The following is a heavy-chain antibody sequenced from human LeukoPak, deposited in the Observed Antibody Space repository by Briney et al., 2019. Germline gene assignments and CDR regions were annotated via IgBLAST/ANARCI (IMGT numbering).Heavy chain of an antibody. CDR3: AKDRGSSSSAYGMDV. V-gene: IGHV3-30*18. CDR1: GFTFSRYG. Sequence: PGGSLRLSCAASGFTFSRYGMHWVRQAPGRGLKWVSLISYDGVTKYYADTVKGRFTIYRDNSKNTLYVQMNGLRAEDTAVYYCAKDRGSSSSAYGMDVWGQGTTVTVSS. J-gene: IGHJ6*02. CDR2: ISYDGVTK. D-gene: IGHD1-26*01.